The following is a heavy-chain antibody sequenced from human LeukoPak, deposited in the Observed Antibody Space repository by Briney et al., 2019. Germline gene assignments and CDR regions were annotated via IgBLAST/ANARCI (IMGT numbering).Heavy chain of an antibody. CDR3: ARDYDYYDSSGGYFDY. V-gene: IGHV3-21*01. CDR2: ISSSSSYI. CDR1: GFTFSSYS. J-gene: IGHJ4*02. Sequence: GGSLRLSCAASGFTFSSYSMNWVRQAPGKGLEWVSSISSSSSYIYYADSVKGRFTISRDNAKNSLYLQMNSLRAEDTAVYYCARDYDYYDSSGGYFDYWGQGTLVTVSS. D-gene: IGHD3-22*01.